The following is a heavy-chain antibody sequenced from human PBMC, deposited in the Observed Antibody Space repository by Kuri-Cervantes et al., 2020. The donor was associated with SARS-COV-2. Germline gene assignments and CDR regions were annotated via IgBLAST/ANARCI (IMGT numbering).Heavy chain of an antibody. Sequence: GESLKIFCKGSGYSFTSYRISWVRQMPGKGLEWMGRIDPSDSYTNYSPSFQGHVTISADKSISTAYLQWSSLKASDTAMYYCARQVAHYDILTGYQMYYFDYWGQGTLVTVSS. CDR2: IDPSDSYT. CDR3: ARQVAHYDILTGYQMYYFDY. V-gene: IGHV5-10-1*01. CDR1: GYSFTSYR. D-gene: IGHD3-9*01. J-gene: IGHJ4*02.